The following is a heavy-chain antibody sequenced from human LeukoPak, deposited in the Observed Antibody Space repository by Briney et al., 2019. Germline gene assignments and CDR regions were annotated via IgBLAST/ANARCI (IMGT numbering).Heavy chain of an antibody. CDR2: IWYDGSNK. CDR3: ARSGYSSGWYGYFDY. D-gene: IGHD6-19*01. J-gene: IGHJ4*02. V-gene: IGHV3-33*01. CDR1: GFTFSSYG. Sequence: PGGSLRLSCAASGFTFSSYGMLWVRQAPGKGLEWVAVIWYDGSNKYYADSVKGRFTISRDNSKNTLYLQMNSLRAEDTAVYYCARSGYSSGWYGYFDYWGQGTLVTVSS.